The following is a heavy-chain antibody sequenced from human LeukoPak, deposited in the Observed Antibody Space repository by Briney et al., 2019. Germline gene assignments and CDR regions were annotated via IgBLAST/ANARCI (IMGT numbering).Heavy chain of an antibody. D-gene: IGHD3-3*01. CDR3: ARPGTNFGINWFDP. V-gene: IGHV1-8*01. Sequence: ASVKVSCKAFGDTFTSYDINWVRQATGQGLEWMGWMNPKSGNTGYAQKFQGRVTMTRNTSTSTAYMELSSQRSEDTAVYYCARPGTNFGINWFDPWGQGTLVTVSS. CDR1: GDTFTSYD. CDR2: MNPKSGNT. J-gene: IGHJ5*02.